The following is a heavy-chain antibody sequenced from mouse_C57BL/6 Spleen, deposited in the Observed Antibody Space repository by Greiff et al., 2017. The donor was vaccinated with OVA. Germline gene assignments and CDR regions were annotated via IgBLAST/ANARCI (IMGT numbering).Heavy chain of an antibody. V-gene: IGHV1-82*01. D-gene: IGHD2-10*01. J-gene: IGHJ2*01. CDR3: ARHLLPFFDY. Sequence: QVQLQQSGPELVKPGASVKISCKASGYAFSSSWMNWVKQRPGKGLEWIGRIYPGDGDTKYNGKFKGKATLTADKSSSTAYMQLISLSSDDSAVYFCARHLLPFFDYWGQGTTLTVSS. CDR2: IYPGDGDT. CDR1: GYAFSSSW.